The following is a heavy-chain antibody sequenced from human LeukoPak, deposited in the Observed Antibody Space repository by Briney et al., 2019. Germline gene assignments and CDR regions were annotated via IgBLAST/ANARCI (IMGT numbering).Heavy chain of an antibody. CDR3: AKSRGSCGYDCYSDY. CDR1: GLTFSSYG. J-gene: IGHJ4*02. Sequence: GGSLRLSCAASGLTFSSYGMHWVRQAPGKGLEWVAVTSNDGSNKYYEDSVKGRFTVSRDNSQNTLYLQMNSLRAEDTAVYYCAKSRGSCGYDCYSDYWGQGTLVTVSS. D-gene: IGHD2-21*02. CDR2: TSNDGSNK. V-gene: IGHV3-30*18.